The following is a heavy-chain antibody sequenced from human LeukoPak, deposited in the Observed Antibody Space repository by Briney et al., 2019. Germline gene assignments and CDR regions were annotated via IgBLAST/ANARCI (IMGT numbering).Heavy chain of an antibody. CDR1: GYSISSGYY. Sequence: SETLSLTCTVSGYSISSGYYWGWIRQPPGKGLEWIGSIYHSGSTYYNPSLKSRVTISVDTSKNQFSLKLSSVTAADTSVYYCARDVHYYYDSSGYNDYWGQGTLVTVSS. D-gene: IGHD3-22*01. CDR2: IYHSGST. CDR3: ARDVHYYYDSSGYNDY. J-gene: IGHJ4*02. V-gene: IGHV4-38-2*02.